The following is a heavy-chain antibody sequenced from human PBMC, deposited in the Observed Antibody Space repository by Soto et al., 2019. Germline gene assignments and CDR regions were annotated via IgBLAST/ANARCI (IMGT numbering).Heavy chain of an antibody. CDR2: ISGSGGST. D-gene: IGHD3-10*01. Sequence: VGSLRLSCAASGFTFSSYAMSWVRQAPGKGLEWVSAISGSGGSTYYADSVKGRFTISRDNSKNTLYLQMNSLRAEDTAVYYCAKGPWYYYGSGSYPQVFDYWGQGTLVTVSS. J-gene: IGHJ4*02. CDR1: GFTFSSYA. V-gene: IGHV3-23*01. CDR3: AKGPWYYYGSGSYPQVFDY.